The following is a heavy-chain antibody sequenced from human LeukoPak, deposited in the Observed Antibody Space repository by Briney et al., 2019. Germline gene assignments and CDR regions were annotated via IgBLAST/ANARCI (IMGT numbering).Heavy chain of an antibody. J-gene: IGHJ6*02. CDR2: IYTSGST. Sequence: PSETLSLTCTVSGGSISSYYWSWVRQPAGEGLEWIGRIYTSGSTNYNPSLKSRVTMSVDTSKNQFSLKLCIVNAADTAVYYCARDRRQGLTGTTAYYYGMDVWGQGTTVTVSS. D-gene: IGHD1-20*01. V-gene: IGHV4-4*07. CDR1: GGSISSYY. CDR3: ARDRRQGLTGTTAYYYGMDV.